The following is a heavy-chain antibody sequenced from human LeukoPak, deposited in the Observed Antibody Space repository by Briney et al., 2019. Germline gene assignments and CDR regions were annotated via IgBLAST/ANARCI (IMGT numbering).Heavy chain of an antibody. V-gene: IGHV3-48*04. CDR3: ARTSDY. J-gene: IGHJ4*02. CDR1: GFAFSSSS. CDR2: ISSDSNII. Sequence: GGSLRLSCAASGFAFSSSSMNWVRQAPGKGLEWISYISSDSNIIYYADSVKGRFTISRDNAKNALYLQMNSLRAEDTAVYYCARTSDYWGQGTLVTVSS.